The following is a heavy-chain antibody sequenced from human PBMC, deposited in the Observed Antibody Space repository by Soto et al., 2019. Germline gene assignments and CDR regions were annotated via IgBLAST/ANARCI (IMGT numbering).Heavy chain of an antibody. Sequence: SETLSLTCTVSGGSVSTSSDFWDWLRQPPGTGLEWIGEINHSGSTNYNPSLKSRVTISVDTSKNQFSLKLTSVTAADTAVYYCARDKITGLFDYWGQGTLVTVSS. J-gene: IGHJ4*02. CDR1: GGSVSTSSDF. V-gene: IGHV4-39*07. CDR3: ARDKITGLFDY. D-gene: IGHD2-8*02. CDR2: INHSGST.